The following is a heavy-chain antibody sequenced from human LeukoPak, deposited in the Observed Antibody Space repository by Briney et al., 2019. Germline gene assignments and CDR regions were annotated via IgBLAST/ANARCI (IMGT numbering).Heavy chain of an antibody. V-gene: IGHV3-23*01. CDR2: LSGSGYTT. CDR3: AKAKGSGLKYYFDY. Sequence: PGGSLRLSCAASGFMFNNYAMNWVRQAPGKGLEWVSSLSGSGYTTYNADSVKGRFTISRDNSKNTLYLQMSSLRAEDTAVYYCAKAKGSGLKYYFDYWGQGTLVTVSS. J-gene: IGHJ4*02. D-gene: IGHD6-19*01. CDR1: GFMFNNYA.